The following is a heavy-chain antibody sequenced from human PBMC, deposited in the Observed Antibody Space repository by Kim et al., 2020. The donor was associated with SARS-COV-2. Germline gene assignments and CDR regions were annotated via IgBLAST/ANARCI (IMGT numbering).Heavy chain of an antibody. CDR3: AKRIAAAGNKWFDP. V-gene: IGHV3-23*01. Sequence: GGSLRLSCAASGFTFSNCALSWGRKAPGKGLEWVSSISSSGAGTYYEDSVKGRFTISRDNSKNTLYLQIHSLRTEDTAVYYCAKRIAAAGNKWFDPWGQGTPVTVSS. CDR1: GFTFSNCA. J-gene: IGHJ5*02. D-gene: IGHD6-13*01. CDR2: ISSSGAGT.